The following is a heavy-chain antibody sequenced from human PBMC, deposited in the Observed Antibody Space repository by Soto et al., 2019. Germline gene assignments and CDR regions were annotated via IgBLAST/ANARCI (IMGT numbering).Heavy chain of an antibody. D-gene: IGHD3-10*01. J-gene: IGHJ6*02. CDR2: ITPFNGNT. CDR3: ARSNYYGSGSYYGRSGMDV. CDR1: GYTFTYRY. V-gene: IGHV1-45*02. Sequence: ASVKVSCKASGYTFTYRYRHWVRQAPGQALEWMGWITPFNGNTNYAQKFQDRVTITRDRSMSTAYMELSSLRSEDTAMYYCARSNYYGSGSYYGRSGMDVWGQGTTVTV.